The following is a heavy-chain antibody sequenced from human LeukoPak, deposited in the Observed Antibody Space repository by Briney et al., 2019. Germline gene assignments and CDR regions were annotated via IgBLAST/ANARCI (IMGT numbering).Heavy chain of an antibody. J-gene: IGHJ4*02. CDR1: GFTFSRYA. CDR3: AREYCSGGSCQYYFDY. V-gene: IGHV3-64*01. D-gene: IGHD2-15*01. Sequence: PGGSLRLSCAASGFTFSRYAMHWVRQAPGKGLEYVSGISSDGGSPFHVNSVKGRFTISRDNSKNTLYLQMGSLRAEDMAVYYCAREYCSGGSCQYYFDYWGQGTLVTVSS. CDR2: ISSDGGSP.